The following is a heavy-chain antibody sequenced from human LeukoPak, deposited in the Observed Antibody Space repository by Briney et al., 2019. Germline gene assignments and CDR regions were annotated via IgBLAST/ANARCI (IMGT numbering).Heavy chain of an antibody. V-gene: IGHV5-51*01. CDR2: IYPGDSDT. CDR3: ARLPSRGYSVYDWEFFDY. J-gene: IGHJ4*02. CDR1: GYSFSSYW. Sequence: GESLKISCKGSGYSFSSYWIGWVRQMPGKGLEGVGIIYPGDSDTRYSPSFQGQVTISADKSISTAYLQWSSLKASGTAMYYCARLPSRGYSVYDWEFFDYWGQGTLVTVSS. D-gene: IGHD5/OR15-5a*01.